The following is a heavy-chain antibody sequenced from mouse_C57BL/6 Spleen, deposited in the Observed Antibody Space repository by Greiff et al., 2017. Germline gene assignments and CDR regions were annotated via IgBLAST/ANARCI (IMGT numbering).Heavy chain of an antibody. V-gene: IGHV1-82*01. D-gene: IGHD2-3*01. Sequence: QVQLKQSGPELVKPGASVKISCKASGYAFSSSWMNWVKQRPGKGLEGIGRIYPGDGDTNYNGKFKGKATLTADKSSSTAYMQLSSLTSEDSAVYFCARRETDGYYFDYWGQGTTLTVSS. J-gene: IGHJ2*01. CDR1: GYAFSSSW. CDR3: ARRETDGYYFDY. CDR2: IYPGDGDT.